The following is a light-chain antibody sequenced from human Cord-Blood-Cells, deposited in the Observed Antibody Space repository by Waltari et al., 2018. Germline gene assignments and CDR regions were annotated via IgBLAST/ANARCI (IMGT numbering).Light chain of an antibody. J-gene: IGKJ1*01. V-gene: IGKV1-39*01. CDR1: QSISSY. Sequence: DIQLTRSPSSLSASVGDRVTLTCRASQSISSYLNWYQQKPGKAPKLLIYAASSLQSGVPSRFSGSGSGTDFTLTISSLQPEDFATYYCQQSYSTPPTFGQGTKVEIK. CDR2: AAS. CDR3: QQSYSTPPT.